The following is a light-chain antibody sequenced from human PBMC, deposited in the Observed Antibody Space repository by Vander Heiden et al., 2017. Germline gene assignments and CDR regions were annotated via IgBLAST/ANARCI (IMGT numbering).Light chain of an antibody. CDR2: GAS. CDR3: QQDKSYPFT. CDR1: QDITYY. J-gene: IGKJ4*01. V-gene: IGKV1-16*01. Sequence: DIPMTQSPSSLSASVGDRVTITCRASQDITYYLAWTQQKAGKAPKSLIYGASCLQSGVPSRFSGSGSGTEFTLTISSLQPEDFATYYCQQDKSYPFTFGGGTKVEI.